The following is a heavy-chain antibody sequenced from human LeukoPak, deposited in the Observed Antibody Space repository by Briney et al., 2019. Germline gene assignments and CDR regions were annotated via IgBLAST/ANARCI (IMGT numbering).Heavy chain of an antibody. CDR1: GFTFSSYG. V-gene: IGHV3-7*01. D-gene: IGHD5-12*01. Sequence: GGSLRLSCAASGFTFSSYGMHWVRQAPGKGLEWVANIKQGGTEKDYVDSVKGRFTISRDNAKNSLYLQMNSLRAEDTAVYYCARQPPGIYSWFDPWGQGTLVTVSS. CDR3: ARQPPGIYSWFDP. CDR2: IKQGGTEK. J-gene: IGHJ5*02.